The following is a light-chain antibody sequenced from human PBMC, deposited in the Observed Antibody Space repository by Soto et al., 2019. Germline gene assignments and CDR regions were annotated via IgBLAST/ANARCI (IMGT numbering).Light chain of an antibody. J-gene: IGLJ3*02. V-gene: IGLV8-61*01. CDR2: STH. CDR3: ALYMGSGIWV. CDR1: SGSVSTSYY. Sequence: QTVVTQEPSFSVSPGRTVTLTCGLSSGSVSTSYYPSWYQQTPGQAPRTLIYSTHTRSSGVPDRFSGSILGNKAALTITGAQADDEADYYCALYMGSGIWVFGGGTKVTVL.